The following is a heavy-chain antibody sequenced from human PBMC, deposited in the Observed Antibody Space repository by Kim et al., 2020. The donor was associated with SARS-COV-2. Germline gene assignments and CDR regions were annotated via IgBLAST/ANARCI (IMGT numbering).Heavy chain of an antibody. CDR3: ARATEQLAYYGLDV. Sequence: PSLRIRVTNSMKTSKNQFSLKLSSVPAADTAVYYCARATEQLAYYGLDVWGHGTTVTVSS. V-gene: IGHV4-34*01. D-gene: IGHD6-6*01. J-gene: IGHJ6*02.